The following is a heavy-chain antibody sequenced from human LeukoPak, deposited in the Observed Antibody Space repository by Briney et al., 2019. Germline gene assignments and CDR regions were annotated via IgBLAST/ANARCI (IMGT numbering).Heavy chain of an antibody. CDR3: AVPSGHDFGFAFDV. V-gene: IGHV1-58*01. D-gene: IGHD4-17*01. J-gene: IGHJ3*01. Sequence: ASVKVSCKASGFTFINSALQWVRQPRGQRLEWRGFIIIGSGNTNYAQNFHDRVTITRDVSTNTAFMELTSLTSEDTAVYYCAVPSGHDFGFAFDVWGEGTLITVS. CDR1: GFTFINSA. CDR2: IIIGSGNT.